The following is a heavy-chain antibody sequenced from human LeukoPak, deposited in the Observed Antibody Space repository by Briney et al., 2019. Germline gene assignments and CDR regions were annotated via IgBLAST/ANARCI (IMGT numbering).Heavy chain of an antibody. J-gene: IGHJ3*02. CDR3: ARYFDWPRHDAFDI. Sequence: GGSLRLSCAASGFTFSSYWMSWGRQAPGKGLEWGANIKQDGSEKYYVDSVKGRFTISRDNAKNSLYLQMTSLRAEDTAVYYCARYFDWPRHDAFDIWGHGTMVTVSS. CDR2: IKQDGSEK. V-gene: IGHV3-7*01. CDR1: GFTFSSYW. D-gene: IGHD3-9*01.